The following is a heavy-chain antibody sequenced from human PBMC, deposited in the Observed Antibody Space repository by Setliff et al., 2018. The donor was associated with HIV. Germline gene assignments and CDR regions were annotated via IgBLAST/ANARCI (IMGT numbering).Heavy chain of an antibody. CDR2: ISFDGSTK. CDR3: ILLGMHGAFDI. V-gene: IGHV3-30*09. CDR1: GFNFRNYA. J-gene: IGHJ3*02. D-gene: IGHD7-27*01. Sequence: GGSLRLSCVASGFNFRNYAMHWVRQAPGKGLEWVAAISFDGSTKSHADSVKGRFDISRDNSKNTLFLQMDSLSTEDTAVYYCILLGMHGAFDIWGQGTMVTVSS.